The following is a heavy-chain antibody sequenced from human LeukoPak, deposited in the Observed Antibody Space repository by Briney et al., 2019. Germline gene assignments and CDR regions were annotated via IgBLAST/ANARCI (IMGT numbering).Heavy chain of an antibody. V-gene: IGHV3-30*02. CDR2: IRYDGSNK. CDR3: ARESLHTYYDFWSGYYTGAFDI. CDR1: GFTFSSYG. D-gene: IGHD3-3*01. J-gene: IGHJ3*02. Sequence: PGGSLRLSCAASGFTFSSYGMHWVRQAPGKGLEWVAFIRYDGSNKYYADSVKGRFTISRDNSKNTLYLQMNSLRAEDTAVYYCARESLHTYYDFWSGYYTGAFDIWGQGTMVTVSS.